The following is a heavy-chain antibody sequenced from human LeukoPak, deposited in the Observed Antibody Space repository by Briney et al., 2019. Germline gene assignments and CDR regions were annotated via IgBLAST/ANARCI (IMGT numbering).Heavy chain of an antibody. V-gene: IGHV1-8*01. CDR1: GYTFTSYD. J-gene: IGHJ4*02. Sequence: ASVKVSCKASGYTFTSYDINWVRQATGQGLEWMGWMNPNSGNTGYAQKFQGRVTMTRNTSISTAYMELSSLRSEDTAVYYCARGFMITFGGVTPYFDYWGQGTLVTVSS. CDR3: ARGFMITFGGVTPYFDY. CDR2: MNPNSGNT. D-gene: IGHD3-16*01.